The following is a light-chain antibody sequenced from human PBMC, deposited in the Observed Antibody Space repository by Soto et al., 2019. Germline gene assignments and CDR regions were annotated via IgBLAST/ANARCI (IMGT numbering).Light chain of an antibody. Sequence: EIVMTQSPATLSVSPGERATVSCRASQSVSNKLAWYQQKPGQAPRLLIYGASTRASGITARFSGSGSGTEFTLTISSLQSEDFALYYCQQYNNWITFGQGTRLEIK. CDR2: GAS. CDR1: QSVSNK. J-gene: IGKJ5*01. CDR3: QQYNNWIT. V-gene: IGKV3-15*01.